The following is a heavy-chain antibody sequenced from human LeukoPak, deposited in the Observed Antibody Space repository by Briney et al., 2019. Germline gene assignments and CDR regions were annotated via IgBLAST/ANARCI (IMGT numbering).Heavy chain of an antibody. CDR3: ARDRGATGY. V-gene: IGHV4-59*01. CDR2: IYYSGST. Sequence: SETLSLTCAVYGGSFSGYYWSWIRQPPGKGLEWIGYIYYSGSTNYNPSLKSRVTISVDTSKNQFSLKLSSVTAADTAVYYCARDRGATGYWGQGTLVTVSS. CDR1: GGSFSGYY. J-gene: IGHJ4*02. D-gene: IGHD1-26*01.